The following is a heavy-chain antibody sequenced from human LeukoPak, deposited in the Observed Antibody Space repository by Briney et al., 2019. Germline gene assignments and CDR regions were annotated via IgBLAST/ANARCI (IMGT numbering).Heavy chain of an antibody. CDR2: IKQDGSEK. J-gene: IGHJ5*01. CDR1: GFTFSNHW. D-gene: IGHD6-13*01. Sequence: GGSLRLSRAASGFTFSNHWMSWVRQAPGKGLEWVANIKQDGSEKYYVGSLKGRFTISRDNAKNSLYLQMNSLRAEDTAVYYCARIAAAGFDCWGQGTLVTVSS. CDR3: ARIAAAGFDC. V-gene: IGHV3-7*03.